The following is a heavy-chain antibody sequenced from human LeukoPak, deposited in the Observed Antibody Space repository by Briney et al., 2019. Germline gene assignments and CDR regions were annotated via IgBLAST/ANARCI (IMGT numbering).Heavy chain of an antibody. Sequence: SETLSLTCTVSGGSISSYYWSWIRQPAGKGLEWIGRIYTSGSTNYNPSLKSRVTMSVDTSKNQFPLKLSSVTAADTAVYYCARDYAARPGYYYYYMDVWGKGTTVTVSS. J-gene: IGHJ6*03. CDR1: GGSISSYY. D-gene: IGHD6-6*01. CDR3: ARDYAARPGYYYYYMDV. V-gene: IGHV4-4*07. CDR2: IYTSGST.